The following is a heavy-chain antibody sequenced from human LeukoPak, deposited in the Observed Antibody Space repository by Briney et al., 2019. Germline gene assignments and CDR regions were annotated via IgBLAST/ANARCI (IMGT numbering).Heavy chain of an antibody. J-gene: IGHJ4*02. Sequence: SVKVSCKASGGTFSSYAISWVRQAPGQGLEWMGGIIPIFGTANYAQKFQGRVTITADESTSTAYMELSSLRSEDTAVYYCARTYYYDSSGYYLWGFESYFDYWGQGTLVTVSS. CDR3: ARTYYYDSSGYYLWGFESYFDY. CDR2: IIPIFGTA. V-gene: IGHV1-69*01. CDR1: GGTFSSYA. D-gene: IGHD3-22*01.